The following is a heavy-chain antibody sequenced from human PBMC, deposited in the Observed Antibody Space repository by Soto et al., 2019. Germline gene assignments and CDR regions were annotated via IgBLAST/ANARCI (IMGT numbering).Heavy chain of an antibody. Sequence: GGSLRLSCAASGFTFSSYGMHWVRQAPGKGLEWVAVISYDGSNKYYADSVKGRFTISRDNSKNTLYLQMNSLRAEDTAVYYCARESSYFWSGYYNWFDPWGQGTLVTVSS. D-gene: IGHD3-3*01. J-gene: IGHJ5*02. CDR3: ARESSYFWSGYYNWFDP. V-gene: IGHV3-30*03. CDR2: ISYDGSNK. CDR1: GFTFSSYG.